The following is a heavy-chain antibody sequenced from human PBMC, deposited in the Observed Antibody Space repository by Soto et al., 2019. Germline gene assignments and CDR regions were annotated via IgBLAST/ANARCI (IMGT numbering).Heavy chain of an antibody. CDR2: IYYSGST. D-gene: IGHD3-3*01. V-gene: IGHV4-59*01. CDR1: GGSISSYY. Sequence: PSETLSLTCTVSGGSISSYYWSWIRQPPGKGLEWIGYIYYSGSTNYNPSLKSRVTISVDTSKNQFSLKLSSVTAADTAVYYCARDSYYDFWSGYYHWFDPWGQGAVVTVSS. CDR3: ARDSYYDFWSGYYHWFDP. J-gene: IGHJ5*02.